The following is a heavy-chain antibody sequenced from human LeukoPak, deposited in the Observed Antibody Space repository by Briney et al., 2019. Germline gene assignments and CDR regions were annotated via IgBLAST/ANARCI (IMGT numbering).Heavy chain of an antibody. J-gene: IGHJ4*02. Sequence: PGGSLRLSCAASGFTFSDHPMTWVRQAPGKGLEWVLGISGSGGSTYYADSVKGRFTISRDNSKNTLYLQMNSLRVEDTAVYYCAKVAYTSDDYWGQGTLVTVSS. D-gene: IGHD3-16*01. CDR2: ISGSGGST. CDR1: GFTFSDHP. V-gene: IGHV3-23*01. CDR3: AKVAYTSDDY.